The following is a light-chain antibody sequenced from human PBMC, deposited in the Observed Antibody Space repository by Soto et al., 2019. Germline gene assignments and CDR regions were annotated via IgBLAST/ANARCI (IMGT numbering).Light chain of an antibody. CDR1: SSNIGSNT. V-gene: IGLV1-44*01. CDR3: AAWDDSLHVYF. Sequence: QAVVTQPPSASGTPGQKVTISCSGSSSNIGSNTVTWYQHLPGTAPKLLIYSNNQRSSGVPGRFSGSKSGTSASLAITGVQSEDGADYYCAAWDDSLHVYFFGTGTKLTVL. CDR2: SNN. J-gene: IGLJ1*01.